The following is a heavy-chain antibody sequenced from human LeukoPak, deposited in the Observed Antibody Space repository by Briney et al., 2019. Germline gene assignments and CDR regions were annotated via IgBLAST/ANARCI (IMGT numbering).Heavy chain of an antibody. CDR2: IFSRGIP. J-gene: IGHJ4*02. CDR3: ARGREYGDFFDS. V-gene: IGHV4-4*07. Sequence: SETLSLTCSFSVDSSSNFYWNWVRQPAGTGLEWIGRIFSRGIPNYSPSLKSRVTVSVDTSKNQFALKLTSVTAADSAVYYCARGREYGDFFDSWGQGILVTVSS. D-gene: IGHD4-17*01. CDR1: VDSSSNFY.